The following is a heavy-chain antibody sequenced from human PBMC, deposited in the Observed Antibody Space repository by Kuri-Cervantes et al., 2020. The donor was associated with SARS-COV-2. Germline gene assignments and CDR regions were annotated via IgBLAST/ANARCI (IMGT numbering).Heavy chain of an antibody. CDR3: TSLQRIPLFDI. CDR2: ISIKDGKYST. V-gene: IGHV3-72*01. CDR1: GFDFSNAW. J-gene: IGHJ3*02. Sequence: GESLNIPCAASGFDFSNAWMTWGRQAPGRGLEGVGRISIKDGKYSTEYAASVRGRFTITRDDSKRSLYLQMNSLQTEDTAVYYCTSLQRIPLFDIWGQGTVVTVSS. D-gene: IGHD2-21*01.